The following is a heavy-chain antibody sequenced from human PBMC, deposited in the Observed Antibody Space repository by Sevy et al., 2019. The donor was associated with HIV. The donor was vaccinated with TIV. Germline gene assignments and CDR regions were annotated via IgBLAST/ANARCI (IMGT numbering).Heavy chain of an antibody. J-gene: IGHJ6*02. CDR2: ISYAGVCK. D-gene: IGHD2-15*01. V-gene: IGHV3-30*04. CDR3: AKAHADCSGGTCYTAHYYYDMDV. CDR1: GFAFSDYA. Sequence: GESLKISCAASGFAFSDYAMHWVRQAPGKGLEWVAAISYAGVCKYLADSVKGRFTVSKDNSKNRLYLEMNSLRAEDTSVYYCAKAHADCSGGTCYTAHYYYDMDVWGRGATVTVSS.